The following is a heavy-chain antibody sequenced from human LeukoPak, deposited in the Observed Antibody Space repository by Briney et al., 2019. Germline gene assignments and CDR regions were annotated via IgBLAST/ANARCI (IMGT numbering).Heavy chain of an antibody. V-gene: IGHV3-48*04. Sequence: GGSLRLSCAASGFTFSSYSMNWVRQAPGKGLEWVSYISSSSSTIYYADSVKGRFTMSRDNAKNSLYLQMNSLRAEDTAVYYCATQQYELFAYWGQGTLVTVSS. J-gene: IGHJ4*02. D-gene: IGHD2-2*01. CDR2: ISSSSSTI. CDR1: GFTFSSYS. CDR3: ATQQYELFAY.